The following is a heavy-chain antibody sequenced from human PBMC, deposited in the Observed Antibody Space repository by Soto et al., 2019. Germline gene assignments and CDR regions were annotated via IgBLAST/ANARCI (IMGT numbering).Heavy chain of an antibody. CDR3: LGWGGDDYNS. V-gene: IGHV3-7*03. CDR1: GFAFITFL. CDR2: INPDGNVG. Sequence: GAPRRSCVETGFAFITFLIKWGRQTLGKGLECVANINPDGNVGTYVDSVRSGFTTSRDNAKNSLYLQMNSLRAEVTAEYFCLGWGGDDYNSWGQGTLVTVSS. J-gene: IGHJ4*02. D-gene: IGHD3-16*01.